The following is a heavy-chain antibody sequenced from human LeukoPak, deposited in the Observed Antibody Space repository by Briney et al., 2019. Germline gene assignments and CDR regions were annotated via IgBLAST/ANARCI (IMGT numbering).Heavy chain of an antibody. CDR2: ISGGGGST. V-gene: IGHV3-23*01. CDR3: AKGSYYDSSGSFYFDY. J-gene: IGHJ4*02. D-gene: IGHD3-22*01. CDR1: GFTFSSYA. Sequence: QPGGSLRLSCAASGFTFSSYAMSWVRQAPGKGLEWVSAISGGGGSTNYADSVKGRFTISRDNSKNTLYVQVNSLGTEDTAAYYCAKGSYYDSSGSFYFDYWGQGTLVTVSS.